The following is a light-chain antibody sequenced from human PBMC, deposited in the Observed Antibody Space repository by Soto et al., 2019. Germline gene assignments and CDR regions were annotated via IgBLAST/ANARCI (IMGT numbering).Light chain of an antibody. CDR2: KAS. CDR1: QSISSW. J-gene: IGKJ4*01. Sequence: DIQMTQSPSTLYASVGDRVTITCRASQSISSWLAWYQQKPGKAPNLLIYKASSLESGVPSRFSGSGSGTEFTLTVSSLQPDDFATYYCQQYDSYPLTFGGGS. CDR3: QQYDSYPLT. V-gene: IGKV1-5*03.